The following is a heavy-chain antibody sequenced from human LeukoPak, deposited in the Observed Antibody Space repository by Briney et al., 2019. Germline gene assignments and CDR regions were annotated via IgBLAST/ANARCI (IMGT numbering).Heavy chain of an antibody. CDR1: GFTFSNYA. Sequence: GGSPRLSCATSGFTFSNYAMHWVRQATGRGLEWVSAIGTAGDTYYPGSVKGRFTISRENAKNSLSLQMNSLRAEDTAVYYCVRQQTPHGNFDYWGQGTLVTVSS. CDR3: VRQQTPHGNFDY. CDR2: IGTAGDT. D-gene: IGHD1-26*01. V-gene: IGHV3-13*01. J-gene: IGHJ4*02.